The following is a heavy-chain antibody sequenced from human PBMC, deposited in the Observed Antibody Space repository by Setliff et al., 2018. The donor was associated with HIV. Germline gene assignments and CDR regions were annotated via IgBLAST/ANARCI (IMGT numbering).Heavy chain of an antibody. Sequence: PGGSLRLSCAASGFTFSSYAITWVRQAPGKGLEWVSAISGSGDSTFYADSVQGRFTISRDNSKNTLYLQMNSLRAEDTALYYCARDTTYYDMSGYPYMDVWGKGTTVTVSS. CDR2: ISGSGDST. V-gene: IGHV3-23*01. CDR3: ARDTTYYDMSGYPYMDV. CDR1: GFTFSSYA. D-gene: IGHD3-9*01. J-gene: IGHJ6*03.